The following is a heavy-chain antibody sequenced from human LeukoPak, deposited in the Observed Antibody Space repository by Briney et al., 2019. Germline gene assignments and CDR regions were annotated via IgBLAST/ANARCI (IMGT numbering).Heavy chain of an antibody. CDR3: ARDLSSGSYRDAFDI. J-gene: IGHJ3*02. V-gene: IGHV1-18*01. CDR1: GYTFTSYG. Sequence: ASVKVSCKASGYTFTSYGISWVRQAPGQGLEWMGWISAYNGNTNHAQKLQGRVTMTTDTSTSTAYMELRSLRSDDTAVYYCARDLSSGSYRDAFDIWGQGTMVTVSS. CDR2: ISAYNGNT. D-gene: IGHD1-26*01.